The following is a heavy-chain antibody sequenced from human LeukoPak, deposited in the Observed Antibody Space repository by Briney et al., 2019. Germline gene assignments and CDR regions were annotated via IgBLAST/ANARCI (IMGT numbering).Heavy chain of an antibody. Sequence: GGTLRLSCAASGFTFSIHGMNWVRQAPGKGLEWLSYISGSSATKDYSDSVRGRFTISRDNAKDSLYLQMNSLRAEDTAVYYCARESSSQNYFYMDVWGNGTTVSVSS. CDR2: ISGSSATK. J-gene: IGHJ6*03. V-gene: IGHV3-48*01. CDR1: GFTFSIHG. CDR3: ARESSSQNYFYMDV.